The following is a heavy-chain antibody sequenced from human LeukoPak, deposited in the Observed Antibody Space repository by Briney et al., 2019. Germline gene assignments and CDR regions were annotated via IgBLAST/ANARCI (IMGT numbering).Heavy chain of an antibody. CDR3: ASGDYGTLFDY. CDR1: GGTFSSYA. V-gene: IGHV1-69*04. CDR2: IIPILGIA. J-gene: IGHJ4*02. Sequence: VASVKVSCKASGGTFSSYAISWVRQASGQGLEWMGRIIPILGIANYAQKFQGRVTITADKSTSTAYMELSSLRSEDTAVYYCASGDYGTLFDYWGQGTLVTVPS. D-gene: IGHD4-17*01.